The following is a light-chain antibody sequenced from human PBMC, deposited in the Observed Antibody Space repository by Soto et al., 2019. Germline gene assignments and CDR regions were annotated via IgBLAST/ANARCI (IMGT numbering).Light chain of an antibody. J-gene: IGKJ1*01. CDR2: KAS. V-gene: IGKV1-5*03. CDR3: LQYSSHSCT. CDR1: QSISRW. Sequence: EIQMTQSAATLSASLGDIVTITFRASQSISRWLTWYQQKPGKAPKLLIYKASTLKSGVPSRFSGSGSGTEFTLTISRLQPDDVATYYCLQYSSHSCTSGQRTKLDIK.